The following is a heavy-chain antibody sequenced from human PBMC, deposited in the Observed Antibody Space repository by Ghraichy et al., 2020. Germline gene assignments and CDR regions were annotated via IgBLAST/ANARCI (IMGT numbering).Heavy chain of an antibody. Sequence: GGSLRLSCAASGFTFSSYAMSWVRQAPGKGLEWVSSISGSGGSTYYADSVKGRFTISRDNSKNTLYMQMNSLRAEDTAVYYCAKDRGYRSGWPDDAFDIWGQGTMVTVSS. CDR2: ISGSGGST. V-gene: IGHV3-23*01. CDR3: AKDRGYRSGWPDDAFDI. J-gene: IGHJ3*02. D-gene: IGHD6-19*01. CDR1: GFTFSSYA.